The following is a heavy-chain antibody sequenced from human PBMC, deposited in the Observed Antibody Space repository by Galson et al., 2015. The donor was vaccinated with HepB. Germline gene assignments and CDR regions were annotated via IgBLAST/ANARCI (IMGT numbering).Heavy chain of an antibody. V-gene: IGHV3-21*01. Sequence: SLRLSCAASGFTFSSYSMNWVRQAPGEGLEWVSSISSSSSYIYYADSVKGRFTISRDNAKNSLYLQMNSLRAEDTAVYYCARDVTSDYGDYVYWFDPWGQGTLVTVSS. J-gene: IGHJ5*02. CDR1: GFTFSSYS. CDR2: ISSSSSYI. D-gene: IGHD4-17*01. CDR3: ARDVTSDYGDYVYWFDP.